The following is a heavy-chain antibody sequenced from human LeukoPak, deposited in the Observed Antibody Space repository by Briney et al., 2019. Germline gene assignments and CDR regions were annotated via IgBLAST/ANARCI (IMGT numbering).Heavy chain of an antibody. Sequence: ASVKVSCKASGYTFTGYYMHWVRQAPGQGLEWMGWINPNSGGTNYAQKFQGRVTMTRDTSISTAYMELSRLRSDDTAVYYCARLRSSSSITFFYWGQGTLVTVSS. D-gene: IGHD6-6*01. J-gene: IGHJ4*02. V-gene: IGHV1-2*02. CDR1: GYTFTGYY. CDR3: ARLRSSSSITFFY. CDR2: INPNSGGT.